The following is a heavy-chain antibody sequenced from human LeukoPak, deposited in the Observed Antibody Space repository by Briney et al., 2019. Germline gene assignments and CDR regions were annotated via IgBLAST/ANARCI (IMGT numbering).Heavy chain of an antibody. CDR3: ARGTHNPWFGELFDY. CDR2: ISAYNGNT. Sequence: ASVKVSCKASGYTFTSYAMNWVRQAPGQGLEWMGWISAYNGNTNYAQKLQGRVTMTTDTSTSTAYMELRSLRSDDTAVYYCARGTHNPWFGELFDYWGQGTLVTVSS. J-gene: IGHJ4*02. V-gene: IGHV1-18*01. D-gene: IGHD3-10*01. CDR1: GYTFTSYA.